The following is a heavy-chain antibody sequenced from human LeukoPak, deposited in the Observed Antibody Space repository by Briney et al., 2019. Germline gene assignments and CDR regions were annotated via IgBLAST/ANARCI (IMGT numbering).Heavy chain of an antibody. D-gene: IGHD3-22*01. CDR1: GLTFSSYA. CDR3: AKEYYYDSSGYPSIDY. Sequence: GGSLRLSCAASGLTFSSYAMSWVRQAPGKGLEWVSAISGSGGSTYYADSVKGRFTISRDNSKNTLYLQMNSLRAEDTAVYYCAKEYYYDSSGYPSIDYWGQGTLVTVSS. J-gene: IGHJ4*02. V-gene: IGHV3-23*01. CDR2: ISGSGGST.